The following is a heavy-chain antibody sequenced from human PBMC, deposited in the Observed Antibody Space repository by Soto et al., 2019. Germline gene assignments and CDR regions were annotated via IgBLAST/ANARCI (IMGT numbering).Heavy chain of an antibody. CDR2: IYYSGST. V-gene: IGHV4-30-4*01. D-gene: IGHD3-3*01. CDR1: GGSISSGDYY. J-gene: IGHJ6*02. CDR3: ASTFWSGYSDYYYGMDV. Sequence: TLSLTCTVSGGSISSGDYYWSWIRQPPGKGLEWIGYIYYSGSTYYNPSLKSRVTISVDTSKNQFSLKLSSVTAADTAVYYCASTFWSGYSDYYYGMDVWGQGTTVTVSS.